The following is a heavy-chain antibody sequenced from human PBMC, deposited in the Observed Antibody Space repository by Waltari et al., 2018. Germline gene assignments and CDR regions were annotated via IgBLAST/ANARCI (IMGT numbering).Heavy chain of an antibody. Sequence: QVQLVQSGAEVKKPGASVKVSCKASGYTFTSYDINWVRQATGQGLEWMGWMNLNRSNTGYGQKFQGRVTITRNTSISTAYMELSSLRSEDTAVYYCASHNNDRDGRIAVAGENWFDPWGQGTLVTVSS. CDR3: ASHNNDRDGRIAVAGENWFDP. CDR1: GYTFTSYD. CDR2: MNLNRSNT. D-gene: IGHD6-19*01. J-gene: IGHJ5*02. V-gene: IGHV1-8*03.